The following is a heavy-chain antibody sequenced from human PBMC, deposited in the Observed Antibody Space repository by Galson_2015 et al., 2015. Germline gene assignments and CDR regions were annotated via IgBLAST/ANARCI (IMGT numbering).Heavy chain of an antibody. J-gene: IGHJ6*02. CDR3: ARDSSVTVFGVVTVENYGMDV. D-gene: IGHD3-3*01. CDR1: GSTFSSYG. Sequence: SLRLSCAASGSTFSSYGMHWVRQAPGKGLEWVAVIWYDGSNKYYADSVKGRFTISRDNSKNTLYLQMNSLRAEDTAVYYCARDSSVTVFGVVTVENYGMDVWGQGTTVTVSS. CDR2: IWYDGSNK. V-gene: IGHV3-33*01.